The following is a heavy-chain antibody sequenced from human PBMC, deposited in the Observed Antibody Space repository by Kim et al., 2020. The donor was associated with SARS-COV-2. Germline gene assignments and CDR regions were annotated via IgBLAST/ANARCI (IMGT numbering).Heavy chain of an antibody. CDR1: GGSISSSSYY. D-gene: IGHD6-19*01. CDR3: ARHASSGWPDY. Sequence: SETLSLTCTVSGGSISSSSYYWGWIRQPPGKGLEWIGSIYYSGSTYYNPSLKSRVTISVDTSKNQFSLKLSSVTAADTAVYYCARHASSGWPDYWGQGTLVTVSS. J-gene: IGHJ4*02. V-gene: IGHV4-39*01. CDR2: IYYSGST.